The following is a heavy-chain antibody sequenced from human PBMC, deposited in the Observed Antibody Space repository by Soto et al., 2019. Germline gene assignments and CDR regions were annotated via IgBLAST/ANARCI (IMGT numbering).Heavy chain of an antibody. Sequence: VQLVQSGAEVRKPGASVKVSCKSSGDSFNDYYIHWVRQAPGKGLEWMGWINPNGGVTKYAQKFQGWFTMTTDTSIRTVYMELSRLRSDDTAIYYCARGSGGATATLDYYYFYMDVWGKGTTVTVSS. CDR2: INPNGGVT. CDR1: GDSFNDYY. J-gene: IGHJ6*03. CDR3: ARGSGGATATLDYYYFYMDV. D-gene: IGHD5-12*01. V-gene: IGHV1-2*04.